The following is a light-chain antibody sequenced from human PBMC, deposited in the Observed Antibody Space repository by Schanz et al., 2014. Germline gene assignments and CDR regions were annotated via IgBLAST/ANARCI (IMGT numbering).Light chain of an antibody. CDR1: QSASRW. Sequence: DIQMTQSPSTLSASVGDRVTITCRASQSASRWVAWYQQKPGKAPNLLIYETSILESGVPSRFSGSGSGTEFSLTISSLQPDDLATYYCQHYNSYPWTFGQGTKVEIK. J-gene: IGKJ1*01. CDR3: QHYNSYPWT. V-gene: IGKV1-5*03. CDR2: ETS.